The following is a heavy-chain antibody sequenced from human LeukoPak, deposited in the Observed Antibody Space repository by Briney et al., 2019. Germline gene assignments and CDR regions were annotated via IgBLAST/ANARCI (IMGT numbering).Heavy chain of an antibody. D-gene: IGHD3-16*02. CDR3: AREANPYDYVWGSYRY. CDR1: GLTFSSYG. J-gene: IGHJ4*02. V-gene: IGHV3-33*08. Sequence: GRSLRLSCAASGLTFSSYGMHWVRQAPGKGLEGVAVIWYDGSNKYYADSVKGRFTISRDNSKNTLYLQMNSLRAEDTAVYYCAREANPYDYVWGSYRYWGQGTLVTVSS. CDR2: IWYDGSNK.